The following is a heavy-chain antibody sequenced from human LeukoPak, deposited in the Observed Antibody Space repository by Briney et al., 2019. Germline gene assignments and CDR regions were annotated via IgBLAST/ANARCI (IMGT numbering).Heavy chain of an antibody. CDR1: GGTFSSCA. CDR3: ARNYYDSSGYFDY. D-gene: IGHD3-22*01. V-gene: IGHV1-69*05. Sequence: ASVKVSCKASGGTFSSCAISWVRQAPGQGLEWMGRIIPIFGTANYAQKFQGRVTITTDESTSTAYMELSSLRSEDTAVYYCARNYYDSSGYFDYWGQGTLVTVSS. CDR2: IIPIFGTA. J-gene: IGHJ4*02.